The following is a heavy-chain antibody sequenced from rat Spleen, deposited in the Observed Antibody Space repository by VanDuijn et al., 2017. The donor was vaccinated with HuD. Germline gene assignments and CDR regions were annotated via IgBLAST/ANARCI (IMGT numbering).Heavy chain of an antibody. CDR1: GNSIANGYR. J-gene: IGHJ3*01. CDR2: INSAGST. CDR3: ARVGTRVSRFAY. Sequence: EVQLQESGPGLVKPSQSLSLTCSVTGNSIANGYRWNWIRRFPGSKLEWMGYINSAGSTIYNPSLKRRISITRDTSKNQFFLQVDSVTTDDTATYYCARVGTRVSRFAYWGQGTLVTVSS. V-gene: IGHV3-3*01. D-gene: IGHD1-4*01.